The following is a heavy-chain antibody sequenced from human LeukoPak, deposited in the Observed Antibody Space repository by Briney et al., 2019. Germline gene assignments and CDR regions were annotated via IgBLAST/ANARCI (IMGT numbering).Heavy chain of an antibody. CDR2: IYTSGST. D-gene: IGHD3-9*01. CDR1: GGSISSYY. J-gene: IGHJ6*03. CDR3: ARGLGDILTGMGPYYMDV. Sequence: SETLSLTCTVSGGSISSYYWSWIRQAAGKGLEWIGRIYTSGSTNYNPSLKSRVTMSVDTSKNQFSLKLSSVTAADTAVYYCARGLGDILTGMGPYYMDVWGKGTTVTVSS. V-gene: IGHV4-4*07.